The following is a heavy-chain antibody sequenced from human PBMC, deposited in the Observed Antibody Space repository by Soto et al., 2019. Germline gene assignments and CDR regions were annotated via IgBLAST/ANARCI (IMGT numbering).Heavy chain of an antibody. D-gene: IGHD3-10*01. CDR3: AADNYGSGSSHRVFYYYYYMDV. Sequence: SETLSLTCTVSGGSISSSSYYWGWIRQPPGKGLEWIGSIYYSGSTYYNPSLKGRVTISVDTSKNQFSLKLSSVTAADTAVYYCAADNYGSGSSHRVFYYYYYMDVWGKGTTVTVSS. CDR1: GGSISSSSYY. V-gene: IGHV4-39*01. J-gene: IGHJ6*03. CDR2: IYYSGST.